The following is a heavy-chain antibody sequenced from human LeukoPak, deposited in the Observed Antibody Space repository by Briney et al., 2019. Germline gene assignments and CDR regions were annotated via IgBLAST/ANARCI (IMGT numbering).Heavy chain of an antibody. CDR3: ARVPGPNWFDP. CDR1: GGSISSGHW. D-gene: IGHD1-14*01. V-gene: IGHV4-4*02. J-gene: IGHJ5*02. Sequence: SGTLSLTCTVSGGSISSGHWWSWVRQPPGKGLEWIGSIYHSGNTYYNPSLKSRVTISVDTSKNQISLKLSSVTAADTAVYFCARVPGPNWFDPWGQGTLVTVSS. CDR2: IYHSGNT.